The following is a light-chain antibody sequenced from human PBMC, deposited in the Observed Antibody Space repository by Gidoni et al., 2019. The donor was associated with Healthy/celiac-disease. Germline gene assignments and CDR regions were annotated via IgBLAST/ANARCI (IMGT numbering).Light chain of an antibody. CDR2: QDS. Sequence: SYALTQPPSVSVSPGQTASITCSGDKLGDKYACWYQQKPGQSPVLVIYQDSKRPSGIPERFSGSNSGNTATLTISGTQAMDEADYYCQAWDFRFGGGTKLTVI. V-gene: IGLV3-1*01. J-gene: IGLJ2*01. CDR1: KLGDKY. CDR3: QAWDFR.